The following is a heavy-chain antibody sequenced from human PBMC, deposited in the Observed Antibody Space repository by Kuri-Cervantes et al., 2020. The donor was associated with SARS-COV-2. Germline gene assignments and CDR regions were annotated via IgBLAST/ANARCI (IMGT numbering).Heavy chain of an antibody. V-gene: IGHV1-8*03. CDR1: GGTFSSYA. D-gene: IGHD6-6*01. J-gene: IGHJ6*03. CDR3: ATYSSSDYYMDV. CDR2: MNPNSGNT. Sequence: ASVKVSCKASGGTFSSYAISWVRQAPGQGLEWMGWMNPNSGNTGYAQKFQGRVTITRNTSISTAYMELSSLRSEDTAVYYCATYSSSDYYMDVWGKGTTVTVSS.